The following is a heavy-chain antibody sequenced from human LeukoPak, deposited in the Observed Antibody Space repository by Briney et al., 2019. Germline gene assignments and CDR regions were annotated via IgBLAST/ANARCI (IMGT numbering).Heavy chain of an antibody. CDR2: ISYDGSRT. V-gene: IGHV3-74*01. CDR3: ARGYVYYYDSSGHPGFDY. J-gene: IGHJ4*02. CDR1: GFTFSSYW. Sequence: GGSLGLSCAASGFTFSSYWLHWVRQAPGKGLVWVSRISYDGSRTNYADSVKGRFTISRDNTQNMLYLQMNSLRAEDTAVYFCARGYVYYYDSSGHPGFDYWGQGTLVTVSS. D-gene: IGHD3-22*01.